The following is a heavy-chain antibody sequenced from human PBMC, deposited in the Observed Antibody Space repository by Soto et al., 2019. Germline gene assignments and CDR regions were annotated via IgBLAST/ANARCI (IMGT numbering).Heavy chain of an antibody. CDR2: IYPGDSDT. CDR3: ARFLDYGENEPYFQH. Sequence: PGESLKISCKGSGYSFTSYWIGWVRQMPGKGLEWMGIIYPGDSDTRYSPSFQGQVTISADKSISTAYLQWSSLKASDTAMYYCARFLDYGENEPYFQHWGQGTLVTVSS. V-gene: IGHV5-51*01. D-gene: IGHD4-17*01. CDR1: GYSFTSYW. J-gene: IGHJ1*01.